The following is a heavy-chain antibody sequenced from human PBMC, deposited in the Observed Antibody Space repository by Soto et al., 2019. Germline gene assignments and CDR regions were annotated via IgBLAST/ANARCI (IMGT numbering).Heavy chain of an antibody. J-gene: IGHJ5*02. CDR3: ARQRVLSTNMFITSFDP. CDR1: GGSINSSDHF. V-gene: IGHV4-39*01. D-gene: IGHD3-10*02. Sequence: SETLSLTCSLSGGSINSSDHFWGWIRQTPGKGLEWIGSVYYTETTYYNPSLKSPVTISVETSRNTFSLKVNSVTAADTGIYYCARQRVLSTNMFITSFDPWGQGTLVTVS. CDR2: VYYTETT.